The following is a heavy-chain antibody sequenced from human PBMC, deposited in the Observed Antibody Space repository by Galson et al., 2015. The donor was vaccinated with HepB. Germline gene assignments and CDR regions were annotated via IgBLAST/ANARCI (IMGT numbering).Heavy chain of an antibody. Sequence: SVKVSCKASRYAFSSYGISWVRQAPGQGLEWMGWISAYNGNTNYAQNFQGRVTMTTDTSTRTAYMELRSLRSDDTAVYYCARARYSCSTPDYWCQGTLFTVSS. J-gene: IGHJ4*02. CDR1: RYAFSSYG. V-gene: IGHV1-18*01. D-gene: IGHD6-6*01. CDR3: ARARYSCSTPDY. CDR2: ISAYNGNT.